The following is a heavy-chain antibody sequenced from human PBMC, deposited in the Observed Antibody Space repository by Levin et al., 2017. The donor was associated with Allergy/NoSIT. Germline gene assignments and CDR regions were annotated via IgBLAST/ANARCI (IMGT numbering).Heavy chain of an antibody. CDR1: GFTFSSYA. D-gene: IGHD6-19*01. J-gene: IGHJ3*02. CDR2: ISYDGSNK. V-gene: IGHV3-30-3*01. Sequence: GESLKISCAASGFTFSSYAMHWVRQAPGKGLEWVAVISYDGSNKYYPDSVKGRFTISRDNSKNTLYLQMNSLRAEDTAVYYCARGGAGYSSGWYPNQDAFDSWGQGTMVTVSS. CDR3: ARGGAGYSSGWYPNQDAFDS.